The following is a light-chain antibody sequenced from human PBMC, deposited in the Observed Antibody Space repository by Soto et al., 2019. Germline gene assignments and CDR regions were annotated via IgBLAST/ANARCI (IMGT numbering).Light chain of an antibody. J-gene: IGKJ1*01. CDR3: QQNSTAPWT. V-gene: IGKV3-20*01. Sequence: EIRLTQSPGTLSLSPGERATLSCRASQSVSSSYLPWYQQKPGKAPRPLIYGASSRAIGIPDKFSVTESGTHFTLSKRRLESADFGVYSWQQNSTAPWTLGQVTKV. CDR1: QSVSSSY. CDR2: GAS.